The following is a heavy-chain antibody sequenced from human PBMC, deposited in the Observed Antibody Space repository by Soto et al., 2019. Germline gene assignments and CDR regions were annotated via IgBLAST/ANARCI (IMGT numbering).Heavy chain of an antibody. CDR1: GGSISSGGYY. J-gene: IGHJ4*02. CDR3: ARESTTVSPFYLDY. V-gene: IGHV4-31*03. D-gene: IGHD4-17*01. Sequence: SETLSLTCTVSGGSISSGGYYWSWIRQHPGKGLEWIGYIYYSGSTYYNPSLKSRVTISVDTSKNQFSLKLSSVTAADTAVYYCARESTTVSPFYLDYWGQGTLVTVSS. CDR2: IYYSGST.